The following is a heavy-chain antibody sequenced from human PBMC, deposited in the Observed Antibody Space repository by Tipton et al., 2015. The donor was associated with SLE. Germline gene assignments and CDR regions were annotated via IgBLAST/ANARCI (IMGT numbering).Heavy chain of an antibody. D-gene: IGHD4-17*01. J-gene: IGHJ4*02. Sequence: SLRLSCAASGFTFNTYTMNWVRQAPGKGLEWVAIIKEDGSEEGYVDSVKGRFTISRDNAKNSVFPQMNSLRVEDTALYYCARDPAYGAMDYWGQGTMVTVSS. CDR3: ARDPAYGAMDY. CDR2: IKEDGSEE. V-gene: IGHV3-7*01. CDR1: GFTFNTYT.